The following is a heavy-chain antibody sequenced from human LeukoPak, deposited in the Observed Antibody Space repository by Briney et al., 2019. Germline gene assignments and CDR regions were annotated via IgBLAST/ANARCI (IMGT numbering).Heavy chain of an antibody. J-gene: IGHJ4*02. CDR1: GYTFTGYY. V-gene: IGHV1-2*02. Sequence: ASVKVSCKASGYTFTGYYMHWLRQAPGQGLEWMGWINPNSGGTNYAQKFQGRVTMTRDTSISTAYMELSRLRSDDTAVYYCARDRRVYYDSSGYSWWSFDYWGQGTLVTVSS. CDR3: ARDRRVYYDSSGYSWWSFDY. D-gene: IGHD3-22*01. CDR2: INPNSGGT.